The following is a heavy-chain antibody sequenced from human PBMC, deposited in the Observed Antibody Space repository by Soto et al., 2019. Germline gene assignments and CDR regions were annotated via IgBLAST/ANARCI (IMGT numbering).Heavy chain of an antibody. J-gene: IGHJ4*02. D-gene: IGHD5-18*01. V-gene: IGHV3-23*01. CDR2: ISGSGGST. CDR3: AKDDAYSYGYLHI. CDR1: GFSFSNYG. Sequence: HPGGSLRLSCAASGFSFSNYGMTWVRQAPGKGLEWVSLISGSGGSTYYADSVKGRFTISRDNSKNTVFLQMDSLRVDDTAVYYCAKDDAYSYGYLHIWGQGTLVTVSS.